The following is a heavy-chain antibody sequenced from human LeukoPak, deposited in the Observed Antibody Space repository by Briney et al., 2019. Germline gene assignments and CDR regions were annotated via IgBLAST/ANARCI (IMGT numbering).Heavy chain of an antibody. D-gene: IGHD4-17*01. CDR2: INHSGST. CDR1: GESFSGYY. CDR3: ARGDYGDYAIDY. J-gene: IGHJ4*02. V-gene: IGHV4-34*01. Sequence: SETLSLTCAVYGESFSGYYWSWIRQPPGKGLEWIGEINHSGSTNYNPSLKSRVTISVDTSKNQFSLKLSSVTAADTAVYYCARGDYGDYAIDYWGQGTLVTVSS.